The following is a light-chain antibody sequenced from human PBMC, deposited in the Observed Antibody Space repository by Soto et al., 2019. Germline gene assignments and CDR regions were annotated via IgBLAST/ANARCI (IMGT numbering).Light chain of an antibody. CDR1: QSVSSN. Sequence: EIVMTQSPATLSVSPGGGAALSCRASQSVSSNLAWYQQKPGQAPRLLIYGASTRATGIPGRFSGSGSGTEFTLTISSLQSEDFAVYYCQQYNNWPRTFGQGTKVDI. CDR3: QQYNNWPRT. J-gene: IGKJ1*01. V-gene: IGKV3-15*01. CDR2: GAS.